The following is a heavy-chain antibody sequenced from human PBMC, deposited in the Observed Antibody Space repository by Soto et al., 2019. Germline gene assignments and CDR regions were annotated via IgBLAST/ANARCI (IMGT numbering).Heavy chain of an antibody. CDR1: GFTFSSYA. CDR2: ISGGGGST. CDR3: AKDYYDFWSAWDV. Sequence: GGSLRLSCAASGFTFSSYAMSWVRQAPGKGLEWVSGISGGGGSTHYADSVKGRFTISRDNSKNTLYLQMNSLRAEDTAVYYCAKDYYDFWSAWDVWGKGTTVTVSS. D-gene: IGHD3-3*01. J-gene: IGHJ6*04. V-gene: IGHV3-23*01.